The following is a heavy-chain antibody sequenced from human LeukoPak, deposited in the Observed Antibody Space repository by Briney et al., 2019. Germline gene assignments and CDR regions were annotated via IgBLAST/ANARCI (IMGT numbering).Heavy chain of an antibody. CDR2: IWYDGSNK. CDR1: GFTFSSYG. V-gene: IGHV3-33*01. D-gene: IGHD2-2*01. CDR3: ARGSAYCSSTSCYVDY. J-gene: IGHJ4*02. Sequence: GGSLRLSCAASGFTFSSYGMHWVRQAPGKGLEWGAVIWYDGSNKYYADSVKGRFTISRDNSKNTLYLQMNGLRAEDTAVYYCARGSAYCSSTSCYVDYWGQGTLVTVSS.